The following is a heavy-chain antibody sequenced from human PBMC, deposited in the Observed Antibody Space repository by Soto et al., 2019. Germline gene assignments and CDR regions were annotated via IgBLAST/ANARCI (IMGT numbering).Heavy chain of an antibody. V-gene: IGHV1-18*01. CDR2: VSGDNGHT. CDR1: GYTFTNHG. D-gene: IGHD2-15*01. J-gene: IGHJ5*02. CDR3: ARDLGYCRSGTCYREWFDP. Sequence: QVQLVQSGAEVKKPGASVKVSCKASGYTFTNHGISWVRQAPGQGLEWMGWVSGDNGHTNYAQSLQGRVTMTTDTSTNTAHMELRSLRSDDTAVYYCARDLGYCRSGTCYREWFDPWGQGTLVTVSS.